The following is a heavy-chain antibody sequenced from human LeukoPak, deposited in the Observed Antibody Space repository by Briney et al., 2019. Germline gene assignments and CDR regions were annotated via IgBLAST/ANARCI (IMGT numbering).Heavy chain of an antibody. J-gene: IGHJ5*02. CDR1: GGSISSGGYY. D-gene: IGHD2-2*01. Sequence: SETLSLTCTVSGGSISSGGYYWSWLRQHPGKGLEWIGYIYYSGSTYYNPSLKSRFTISVDTSKNQFSLKLSSVTAADTAVYYCARGRWDIVVVPAAATPYNWFDPWGQGTLVTVSS. V-gene: IGHV4-31*03. CDR2: IYYSGST. CDR3: ARGRWDIVVVPAAATPYNWFDP.